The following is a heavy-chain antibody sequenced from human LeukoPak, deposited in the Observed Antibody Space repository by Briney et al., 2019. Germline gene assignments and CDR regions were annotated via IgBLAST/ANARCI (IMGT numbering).Heavy chain of an antibody. D-gene: IGHD5-12*01. Sequence: GGSLRLSCAASGFTFSSYAMHWVRQAPGKGLEWVAVISHDGSNKYYADSVKGRFTISRDNSKNTLYLQMNSLRAEDTAVYYCASGGYDFLIPPYDYWGQGTLVTVSS. V-gene: IGHV3-30-3*01. J-gene: IGHJ4*02. CDR1: GFTFSSYA. CDR2: ISHDGSNK. CDR3: ASGGYDFLIPPYDY.